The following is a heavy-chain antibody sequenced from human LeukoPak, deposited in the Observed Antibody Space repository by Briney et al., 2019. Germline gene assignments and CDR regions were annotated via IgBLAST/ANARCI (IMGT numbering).Heavy chain of an antibody. CDR2: IYYSGST. J-gene: IGHJ5*02. V-gene: IGHV4-59*01. CDR3: ARATLIAAAGNWFDP. D-gene: IGHD6-13*01. Sequence: PSETLSLTCTVSGGSISSYYWSWIRQPPGKGLEWIGYIYYSGSTNYNPSLKRRVTIPVDTSKNQFSLKLSSVPAADAAVYYCARATLIAAAGNWFDPWGQGTLVTVSS. CDR1: GGSISSYY.